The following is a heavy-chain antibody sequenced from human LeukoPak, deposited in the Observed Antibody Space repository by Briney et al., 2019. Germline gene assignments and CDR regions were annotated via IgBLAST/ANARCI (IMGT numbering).Heavy chain of an antibody. CDR2: SIPILCIA. V-gene: IGHV1-69*04. CDR3: ESQYCSGGSCDSYYGMDV. D-gene: IGHD2-15*01. CDR1: GGTFSSYA. J-gene: IGHJ6*02. Sequence: GASVKVSCKSSGGTFSSYAISWVRQAPGQGLEWVGRSIPILCIANYAQEFQGRVTITADKSTSTAYMELSSLSSGDPAVFFCESQYCSGGSCDSYYGMDVWGQGTTVTVSS.